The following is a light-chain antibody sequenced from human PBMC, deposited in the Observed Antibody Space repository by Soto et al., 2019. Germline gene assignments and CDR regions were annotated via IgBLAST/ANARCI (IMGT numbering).Light chain of an antibody. V-gene: IGKV3-20*01. Sequence: DIQLTHSPGTLSLSPGERATLSYRASQSVSSSYLAWYQQRPGQAPRLLIYGASTRATGIPDRFSGSWSGTDFTLTISRLKPEDWAVYFCQQYGSSPPWTFGQGTRWIS. J-gene: IGKJ1*01. CDR2: GAS. CDR1: QSVSSSY. CDR3: QQYGSSPPWT.